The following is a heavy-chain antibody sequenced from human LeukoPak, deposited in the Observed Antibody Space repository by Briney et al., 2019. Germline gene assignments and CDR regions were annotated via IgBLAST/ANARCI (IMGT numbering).Heavy chain of an antibody. CDR3: ARVGVFKGTFDY. V-gene: IGHV3-74*01. CDR2: INSEGSTT. D-gene: IGHD3-16*01. CDR1: GFTLSDHY. J-gene: IGHJ4*02. Sequence: QSGGSLRLSCATPGFTLSDHYMDWVRQAPGKGLVWVSRINSEGSTTSYADSVKGRFTISRDNAKNTLYLQMNSLRAEDTAVYYCARVGVFKGTFDYWGQGTLVTVSS.